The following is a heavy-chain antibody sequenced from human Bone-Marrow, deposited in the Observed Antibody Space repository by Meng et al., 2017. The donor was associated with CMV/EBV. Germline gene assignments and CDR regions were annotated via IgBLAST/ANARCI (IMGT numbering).Heavy chain of an antibody. Sequence: SETLSLTCAVYGGSFSGYYWSWIRQPPGKGLEWIGEINHSGSTNYNPSLKSRVTISVDTSKNQFSLKLSSVTAADTAVYYCARVGDTGTHHYYYYGMAVWGPGHTVSGAS. D-gene: IGHD3-10*01. CDR3: ARVGDTGTHHYYYYGMAV. V-gene: IGHV4-34*01. J-gene: IGHJ6*01. CDR2: INHSGST. CDR1: GGSFSGYY.